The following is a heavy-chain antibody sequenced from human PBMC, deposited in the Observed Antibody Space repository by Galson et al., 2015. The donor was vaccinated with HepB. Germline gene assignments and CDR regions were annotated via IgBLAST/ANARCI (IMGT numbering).Heavy chain of an antibody. V-gene: IGHV1-46*01. Sequence: SVKVSCKASGYTFTSYFMHWVRQAPGQGLEWMGIINPSGGSTNYAQKFQGRVTMTRDTSTSTVYMELSSLRFEDTAIYYCARNPPDCSGGSCYTRCYLDYWGQGTLVTVSS. CDR3: ARNPPDCSGGSCYTRCYLDY. D-gene: IGHD2-15*01. CDR1: GYTFTSYF. J-gene: IGHJ4*02. CDR2: INPSGGST.